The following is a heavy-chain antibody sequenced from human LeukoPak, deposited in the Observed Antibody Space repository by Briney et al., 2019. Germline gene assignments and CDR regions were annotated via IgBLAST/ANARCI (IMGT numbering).Heavy chain of an antibody. D-gene: IGHD3-10*01. J-gene: IGHJ4*02. V-gene: IGHV3-23*01. CDR2: ISGSGGST. CDR3: AKSTYGSPEGY. CDR1: GFTFSSYA. Sequence: GGSLRLSCAASGFTFSSYAMSWVRQAPGKGLEWVSAISGSGGSTYYPDSVKGRFTISRDNSKNTLYLQMNSLRAEDTAVYYCAKSTYGSPEGYWGQGTLVTVSS.